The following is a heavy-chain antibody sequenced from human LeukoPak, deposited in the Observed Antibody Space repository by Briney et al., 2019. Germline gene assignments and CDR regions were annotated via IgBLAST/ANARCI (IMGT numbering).Heavy chain of an antibody. CDR1: GFTFSSYW. Sequence: PGGSLRLSCAASGFTFSSYWMHWVRQAPEKGLVWVSLIKSDGSTTRYADSVKGRLTISRDNAKNTLYLQMNSLRVEDTAVYYCARDPNGSIDYWGQGSLVTVSS. CDR3: ARDPNGSIDY. CDR2: IKSDGSTT. V-gene: IGHV3-74*01. D-gene: IGHD3-10*01. J-gene: IGHJ4*02.